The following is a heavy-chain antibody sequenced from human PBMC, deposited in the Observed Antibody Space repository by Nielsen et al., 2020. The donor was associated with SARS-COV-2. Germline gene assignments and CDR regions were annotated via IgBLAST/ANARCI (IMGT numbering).Heavy chain of an antibody. CDR2: ISSSGDTI. V-gene: IGHV3-11*04. D-gene: IGHD2-2*01. Sequence: GESLKISCGVSGFTFSDYYMTWIRQAPGKGLEWVSYISSSGDTIYYADSVRGRFTISRDNVKNSLYLQMNSLRAEDTAVYYCARDRYCSSMRCYGARGDYYYMDVWGKGTTVTVSS. CDR1: GFTFSDYY. CDR3: ARDRYCSSMRCYGARGDYYYMDV. J-gene: IGHJ6*03.